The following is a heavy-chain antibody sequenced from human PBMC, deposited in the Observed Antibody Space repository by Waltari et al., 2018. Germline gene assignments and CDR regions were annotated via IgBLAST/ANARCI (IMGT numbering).Heavy chain of an antibody. CDR2: INHSGST. J-gene: IGHJ4*02. Sequence: QVQLQQWGAGLLKPSETLSLTCAVYGGSFSGYYWSWIRQPPGKGLEWIGEINHSGSTNYNPSLKSRVTISVDTSKNQFSLKLSSVTAAETAVYYCARGAGYSSGWIDYWGQGTLVTVSS. V-gene: IGHV4-34*01. D-gene: IGHD6-19*01. CDR1: GGSFSGYY. CDR3: ARGAGYSSGWIDY.